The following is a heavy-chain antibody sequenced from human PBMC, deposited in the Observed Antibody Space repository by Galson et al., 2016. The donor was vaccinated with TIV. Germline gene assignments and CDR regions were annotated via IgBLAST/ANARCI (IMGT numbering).Heavy chain of an antibody. Sequence: SVKVSCKASGYTFISFDISWIRQAPGQRLEWMGWMSPSNGNTGYAQKFRGRITMTRHTSTTTVYMEVSGLTSEDTAVYYCARVHYYDSRGYSLDFWGEGTLVTVSS. D-gene: IGHD3-22*01. V-gene: IGHV1-8*01. CDR2: MSPSNGNT. J-gene: IGHJ4*02. CDR3: ARVHYYDSRGYSLDF. CDR1: GYTFISFD.